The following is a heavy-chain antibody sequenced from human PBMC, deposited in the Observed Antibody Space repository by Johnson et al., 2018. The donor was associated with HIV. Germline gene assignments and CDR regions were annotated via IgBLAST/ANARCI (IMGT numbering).Heavy chain of an antibody. J-gene: IGHJ3*02. V-gene: IGHV3-9*01. Sequence: VQLVESGGGLVQPGGSLRLSCAASGFTFDDYAMHWVRQAPGKGLEWVSGISWNSGSIGYADSVKGRFTISRDNAKDTLYLELNSLTAEDTAVYYCARNLMRYNWNADAFEIWGQGTMVTVSS. CDR3: ARNLMRYNWNADAFEI. CDR2: ISWNSGSI. D-gene: IGHD1-20*01. CDR1: GFTFDDYA.